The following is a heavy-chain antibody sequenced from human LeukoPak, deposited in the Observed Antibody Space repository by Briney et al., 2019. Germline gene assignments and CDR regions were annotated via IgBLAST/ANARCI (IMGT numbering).Heavy chain of an antibody. D-gene: IGHD5-24*01. CDR1: GGSISSYY. CDR2: IYYSGST. Sequence: PSETLSLTCTVSGGSISSYYWSWIREPPGKGLEWIGYIYYSGSTNYNPSLKSRVTISVDTTKNQFSLKLSSVTAADTAVYYCARMDGYILYWGQGTLVTVSS. J-gene: IGHJ4*02. V-gene: IGHV4-59*01. CDR3: ARMDGYILY.